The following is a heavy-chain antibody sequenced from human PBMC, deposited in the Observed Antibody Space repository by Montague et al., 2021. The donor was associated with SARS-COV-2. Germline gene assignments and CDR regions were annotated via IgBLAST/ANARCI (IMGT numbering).Heavy chain of an antibody. CDR1: GGSISSSNW. Sequence: SETLSLTCAVSGGSISSSNWWGWVRQPPGKGLEWIGEIYHSGSTNYNPSLKSRVTISVDKSKNQFSLKLSSVTAADTAVYYCVYRDYYYYYGMDVWGQGTTVTVSS. V-gene: IGHV4-4*02. CDR3: VYRDYYYYYGMDV. J-gene: IGHJ6*02. D-gene: IGHD5-12*01. CDR2: IYHSGST.